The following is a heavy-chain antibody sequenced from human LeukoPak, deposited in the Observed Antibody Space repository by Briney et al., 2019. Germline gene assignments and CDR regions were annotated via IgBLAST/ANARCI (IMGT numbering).Heavy chain of an antibody. Sequence: GGSLRLSCAASGFTFSSYAMHWVRQAPGKGLEWVAVISYDGGNKYYADSVKGRFTISRDNSKNTLYLQMNSLRAEDTAVYYCAKGSSGTAMDPFDYWGQGTLVTVSS. CDR3: AKGSSGTAMDPFDY. J-gene: IGHJ4*02. D-gene: IGHD5-18*01. CDR1: GFTFSSYA. V-gene: IGHV3-30*04. CDR2: ISYDGGNK.